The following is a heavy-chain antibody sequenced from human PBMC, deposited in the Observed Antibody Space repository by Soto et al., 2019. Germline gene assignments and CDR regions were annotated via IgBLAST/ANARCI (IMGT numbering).Heavy chain of an antibody. CDR1: GGSISSYY. D-gene: IGHD2-2*01. CDR2: IYYSGST. Sequence: SETLFLTCTVSGGSISSYYWSWIRQPPGKGLEWIGYIYYSGSTNYNPSLKSRVTISVDTSKYQFSLKLSSVTAADTAVYYCARTYCTSTNCYDLFDYWGQGTLVTVSS. J-gene: IGHJ4*02. V-gene: IGHV4-59*01. CDR3: ARTYCTSTNCYDLFDY.